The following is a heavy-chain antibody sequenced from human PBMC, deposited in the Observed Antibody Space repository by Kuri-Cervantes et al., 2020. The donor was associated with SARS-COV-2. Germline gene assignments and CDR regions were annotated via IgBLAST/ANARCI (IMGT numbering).Heavy chain of an antibody. CDR3: AREGQRAARPNYYYYMDV. CDR2: IHTKTGRP. J-gene: IGHJ6*03. CDR1: GYTFTSYA. V-gene: IGHV7-4-1*02. D-gene: IGHD6-6*01. Sequence: ASVKVSCKASGYTFTSYAIHWVRQAPGQGLESMGWIHTKTGRPTYVQGFTGRFVFSLDTSVSTAYLRISSLKAEDTAVYYCAREGQRAARPNYYYYMDVWGKGTTVTVSS.